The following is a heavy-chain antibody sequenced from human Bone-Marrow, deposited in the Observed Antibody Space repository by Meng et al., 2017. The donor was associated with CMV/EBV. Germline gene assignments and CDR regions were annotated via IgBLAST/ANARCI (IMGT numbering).Heavy chain of an antibody. Sequence: GESLKISCAACGFTFSSYDMHWVRQATGKGLEWVSAIGTAGDTYYPGSVKGQFTISRENAKNSLYLQMNSLRAGDTAVYYCARDYYYDSSGYGMDVWGQGTTVTVSS. V-gene: IGHV3-13*03. CDR3: ARDYYYDSSGYGMDV. CDR1: GFTFSSYD. CDR2: IGTAGDT. J-gene: IGHJ6*02. D-gene: IGHD3-22*01.